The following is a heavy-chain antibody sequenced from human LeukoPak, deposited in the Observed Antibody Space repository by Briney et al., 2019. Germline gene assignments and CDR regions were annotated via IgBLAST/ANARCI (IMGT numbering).Heavy chain of an antibody. V-gene: IGHV4-34*01. J-gene: IGHJ4*02. CDR2: INHSGST. CDR3: ARKSRGLAY. CDR1: GGSFSGYY. Sequence: PSETLSLTCAVYGGSFSGYYWSWIRQPPGKGLEWIGEINHSGSTNYNPSLKSRVTISVDTSKNQFSLKLSSVTAADTAVYYCARKSRGLAYWGQGTLVTVSS.